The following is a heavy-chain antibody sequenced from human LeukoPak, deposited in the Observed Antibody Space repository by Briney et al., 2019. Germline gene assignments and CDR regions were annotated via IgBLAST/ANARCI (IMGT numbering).Heavy chain of an antibody. D-gene: IGHD3-10*01. J-gene: IGHJ4*02. CDR2: ISGSGGST. CDR3: ARGGYDGSGSYLVDY. V-gene: IGHV3-23*01. Sequence: GGSLRLSCAASGFTFSSYAMSWVRQAPGKGLEWVSAISGSGGSTYYADSVKGRFTISRDNSKNTLYLQMNSLRAEDTAVYYCARGGYDGSGSYLVDYWGQGTLVTVSS. CDR1: GFTFSSYA.